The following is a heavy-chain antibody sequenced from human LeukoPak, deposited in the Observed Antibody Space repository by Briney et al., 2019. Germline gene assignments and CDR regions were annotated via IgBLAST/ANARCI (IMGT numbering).Heavy chain of an antibody. J-gene: IGHJ4*02. Sequence: GGSLRLSCEVSEFTFSNYGMHWVRQAPGKGLEWLAVISNDGSSRQYRDSVKGRFTVSRDNSKNTLYLQMNSLRAEDTAVYYCVSGTCGGSCYILDYWGQGTLVTVSS. CDR2: ISNDGSSR. CDR1: EFTFSNYG. V-gene: IGHV3-30*03. CDR3: VSGTCGGSCYILDY. D-gene: IGHD2-15*01.